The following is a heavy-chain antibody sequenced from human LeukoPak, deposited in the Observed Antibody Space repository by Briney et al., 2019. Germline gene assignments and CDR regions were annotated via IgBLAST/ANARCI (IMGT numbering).Heavy chain of an antibody. CDR3: AKESSNYVSVNWFDP. CDR1: GFTFSSYV. J-gene: IGHJ5*02. V-gene: IGHV3-23*01. D-gene: IGHD4-11*01. Sequence: PGGSLRLSCAASGFTFSSYVMSWVRQAPGKGLEWVSAISGSGGSTYYADSVKGRFTISRDNSKNTLYLQMNSLRAEDTAVYYCAKESSNYVSVNWFDPWGQGTLVTVSS. CDR2: ISGSGGST.